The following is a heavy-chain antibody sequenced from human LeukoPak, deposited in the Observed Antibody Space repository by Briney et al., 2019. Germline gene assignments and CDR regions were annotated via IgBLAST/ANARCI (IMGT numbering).Heavy chain of an antibody. D-gene: IGHD3-22*01. CDR1: GYTFTNYG. V-gene: IGHV1-18*01. CDR2: ISAYNGDT. CDR3: ARDLPDLTYSYDSSGLDY. J-gene: IGHJ4*02. Sequence: ASVKVSRKASGYTFTNYGISWVRQAPGQGLEWMGWISAYNGDTNYAQMLQGRVTLTTDASTNTAYMELRSLRSDDTAVYYCARDLPDLTYSYDSSGLDYWGQGTLVTVST.